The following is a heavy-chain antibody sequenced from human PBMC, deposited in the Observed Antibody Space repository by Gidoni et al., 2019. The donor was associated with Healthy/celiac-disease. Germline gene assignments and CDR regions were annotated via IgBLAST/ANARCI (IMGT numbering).Heavy chain of an antibody. J-gene: IGHJ4*02. D-gene: IGHD6-13*01. CDR2: IYYSGST. V-gene: IGHV4-30-4*01. Sequence: QVQLQESGPGLVKPSQTLSLTCAVSGGSISRGGYYWSWIRQPPGKGLEWIGYIYYSGSTYYNPSLKSRVTIAVDTSKNQFSLKLSSVTAADTAVYYCARDLGIAAAGSISDYWGQGTLVTVSS. CDR1: GGSISRGGYY. CDR3: ARDLGIAAAGSISDY.